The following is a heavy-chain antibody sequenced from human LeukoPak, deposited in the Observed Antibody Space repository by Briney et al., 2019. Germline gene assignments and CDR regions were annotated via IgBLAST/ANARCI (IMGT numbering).Heavy chain of an antibody. CDR1: GYTFTSYY. CDR3: ARLGGSYDGDAFDI. V-gene: IGHV5-51*01. CDR2: IYPGDSDT. Sequence: ASVKVSCKASGYTFTSYYMHWVRQAPGQGLEWMGIIYPGDSDTRYSPPFQGQVTISADKSISTAYLQWSSLKASDTAMYYCARLGGSYDGDAFDIWGQGTMVTVSS. J-gene: IGHJ3*02. D-gene: IGHD1-26*01.